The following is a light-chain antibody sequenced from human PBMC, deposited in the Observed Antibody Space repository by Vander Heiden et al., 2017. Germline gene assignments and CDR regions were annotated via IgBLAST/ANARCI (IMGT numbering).Light chain of an antibody. Sequence: EVGMTQSPATLSASPGDRVTLSCRASRSVSTNLAWYQQKPGQAPRLLIYAASTRATGIPGRFSGSGAGAEFTLTISSLQSEDFAVYYCQSYSDGPPMYNFAQGTKLEIK. V-gene: IGKV3-15*01. CDR1: RSVSTN. J-gene: IGKJ2*01. CDR3: QSYSDGPPMYN. CDR2: AAS.